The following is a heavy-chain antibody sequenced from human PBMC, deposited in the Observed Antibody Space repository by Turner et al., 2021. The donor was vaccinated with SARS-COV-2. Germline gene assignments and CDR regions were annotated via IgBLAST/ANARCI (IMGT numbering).Heavy chain of an antibody. Sequence: QVQLQESGPGLVKPSETLSLTCTVSGGSISSYYWSWIRQPPGKGLEWIGYIYYSGSTNYNPSFKSRVTISVDTSKNQFSLKLSSVTAADTAVYYCASYYYDSSGYYYAFDYWGQGTLVTVSS. CDR1: GGSISSYY. D-gene: IGHD3-22*01. V-gene: IGHV4-59*01. CDR2: IYYSGST. J-gene: IGHJ4*02. CDR3: ASYYYDSSGYYYAFDY.